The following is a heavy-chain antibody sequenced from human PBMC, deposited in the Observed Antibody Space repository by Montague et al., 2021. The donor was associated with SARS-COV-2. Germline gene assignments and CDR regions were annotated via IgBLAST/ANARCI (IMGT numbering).Heavy chain of an antibody. CDR1: GFSLSTSGMC. CDR3: ARMAPIAGLDY. D-gene: IGHD2-15*01. CDR2: IDWDDDK. V-gene: IGHV2-70*11. Sequence: PALVKPTQTLTLTCTFSGFSLSTSGMCVSWIRQPPGKALEWLARIDWDDDKYYRPSLKTRLTISKDTSKNQVVLTMTNMDPVDTATYYCARMAPIAGLDYWGRGTLGTVSS. J-gene: IGHJ4*02.